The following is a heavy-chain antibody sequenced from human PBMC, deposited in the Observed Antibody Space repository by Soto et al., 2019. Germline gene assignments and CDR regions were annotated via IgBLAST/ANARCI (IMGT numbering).Heavy chain of an antibody. J-gene: IGHJ4*02. Sequence: EVQLLESGGGLVQPGGSLRLSCAASGFTFSTYAMSWVRQAPGKGLEWVSAISGTGGSTYYADSVKGRFTISRDNSKNTLYLQTNSLRAEDTAVYYCAKNWDTTSSSSSHWGQGTLVTVSS. CDR1: GFTFSTYA. CDR3: AKNWDTTSSSSSH. D-gene: IGHD6-6*01. CDR2: ISGTGGST. V-gene: IGHV3-23*01.